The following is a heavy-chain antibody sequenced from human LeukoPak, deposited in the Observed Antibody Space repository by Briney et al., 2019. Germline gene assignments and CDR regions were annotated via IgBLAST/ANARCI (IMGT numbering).Heavy chain of an antibody. CDR1: GGSISSTNW. CDR3: AREGGPYRPLDY. V-gene: IGHV4-4*02. CDR2: VHLNGRT. J-gene: IGHJ4*02. Sequence: SETLSLTCGVSGGSISSTNWWTWVRQPPGEGLEWIGEVHLNGRTHYSPSLESRVTMSVDMSEKHISLRLTSVTAADTAVYYCAREGGPYRPLDYSGQGTLVTVSS.